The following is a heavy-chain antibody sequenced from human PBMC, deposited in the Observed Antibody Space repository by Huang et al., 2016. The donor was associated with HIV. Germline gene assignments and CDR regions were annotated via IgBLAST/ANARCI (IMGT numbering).Heavy chain of an antibody. CDR3: ATVDYYDTSGPQRGYFDN. CDR1: GGSFRNFA. D-gene: IGHD3-22*01. J-gene: IGHJ4*02. CDR2: NSPTLGTA. Sequence: QVQLVQSGAEVKKPGSSVKVSCKASGGSFRNFAIGWVRQAPGQGLEWRGGNSPTLGTANYAQKFQGRVTISADESTSTAYMELSSLRSEDTAVYYCATVDYYDTSGPQRGYFDNWGQGTLVTVSS. V-gene: IGHV1-69*01.